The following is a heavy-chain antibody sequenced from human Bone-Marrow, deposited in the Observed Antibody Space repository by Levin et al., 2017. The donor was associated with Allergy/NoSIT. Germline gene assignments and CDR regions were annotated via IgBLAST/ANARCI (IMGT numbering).Heavy chain of an antibody. CDR3: AASLSIVGAPPAY. Sequence: KISCRASGGTFSRSGLNWVRQAPGQGLEWIGDIIPIFGGPNYAPRFQGRVPITADKSTSTVHMELSSLRSEDTALYYCAASLSIVGAPPAYWGQGTLVTVSS. CDR1: GGTFSRSG. V-gene: IGHV1-69*06. D-gene: IGHD1-26*01. CDR2: IIPIFGGP. J-gene: IGHJ4*02.